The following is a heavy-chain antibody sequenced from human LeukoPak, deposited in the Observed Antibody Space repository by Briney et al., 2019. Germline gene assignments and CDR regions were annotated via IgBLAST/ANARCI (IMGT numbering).Heavy chain of an antibody. CDR1: GFTFSSYA. J-gene: IGHJ4*02. CDR3: VKGGFTYYDD. CDR2: INTGDIT. D-gene: IGHD3-22*01. V-gene: IGHV3-23*01. Sequence: GGSLRLSYAASGFTFSSYAMNWVRQAPEKGLEWVSTINTGDITFYANSVKGRFTISRDNSKNALFLQMNSLRAEDTAIYYCVKGGFTYYDDWGQGTLVTVSS.